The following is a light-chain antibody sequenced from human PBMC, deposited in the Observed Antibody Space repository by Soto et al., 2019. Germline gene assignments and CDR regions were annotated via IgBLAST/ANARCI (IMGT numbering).Light chain of an antibody. Sequence: AIEMTQSPSSLSVSVGDRVTITCRASQGIRHDLGWYQQKPGKAPEXLIYAASILQSGVPSRFSGSGSGTDLTITITSLQPEDFEIYYCLQDYTYPRTFGGGTKVDIK. CDR2: AAS. J-gene: IGKJ4*01. CDR3: LQDYTYPRT. V-gene: IGKV1-6*01. CDR1: QGIRHD.